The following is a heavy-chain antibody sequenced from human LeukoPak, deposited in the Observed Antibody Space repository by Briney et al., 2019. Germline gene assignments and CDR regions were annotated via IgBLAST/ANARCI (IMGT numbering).Heavy chain of an antibody. CDR2: ISSSSSYI. J-gene: IGHJ4*02. CDR1: GFTFSSYS. D-gene: IGHD3-10*01. CDR3: ARDPGLLWFGELESGGFDY. Sequence: GGSLRLSCAASGFTFSSYSMNWVRQAPGKGLEWVSSISSSSSYIYYADSVKGRFTISRDNAKNSLYLQMNSLRAEDTAVYYCARDPGLLWFGELESGGFDYWGQGTLVTVSS. V-gene: IGHV3-21*01.